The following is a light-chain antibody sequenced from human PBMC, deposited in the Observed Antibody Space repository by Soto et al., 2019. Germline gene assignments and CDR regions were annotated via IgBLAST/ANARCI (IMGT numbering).Light chain of an antibody. CDR1: QSLLHSNGYNY. CDR3: MEALQSPLT. Sequence: DIVMTQSPLSLPVTPGEPASISCRSSQSLLHSNGYNYLDWYLQKPGQSPQLLIYLGSSRASGVPDRVSGSGSGTDFTLKSSRVEAEDVGVYYCMEALQSPLTVGGGTKLEIK. CDR2: LGS. J-gene: IGKJ4*01. V-gene: IGKV2-28*01.